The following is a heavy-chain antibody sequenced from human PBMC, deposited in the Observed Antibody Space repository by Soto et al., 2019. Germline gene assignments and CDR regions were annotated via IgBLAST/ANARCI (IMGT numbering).Heavy chain of an antibody. V-gene: IGHV1-8*02. CDR3: ARGRGYSGYDLFDY. CDR1: GYTFTSYY. Sequence: ASVNVSCKASGYTFTSYYINWVRQATGQGLEWMGWMNPNSGNTGYAQKFQGRVTMTRNTSISTAYMELSSLRSEDTAVYYCARGRGYSGYDLFDYWGQGTLVTVSS. D-gene: IGHD5-12*01. J-gene: IGHJ4*02. CDR2: MNPNSGNT.